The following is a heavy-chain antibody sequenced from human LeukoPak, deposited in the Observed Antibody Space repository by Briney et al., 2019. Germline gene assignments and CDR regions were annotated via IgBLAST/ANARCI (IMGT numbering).Heavy chain of an antibody. CDR2: INHSGST. Sequence: SETLSLTCAVYGGSFSNYYWSWIRQPPGKGLEWIGEINHSGSTNYNPSLKSRLTISVDTSKNQFSLKLISVPAADTAVYYCARAGLRFFDWSNSYYYAMDVWGQGTTVSVSS. D-gene: IGHD3-9*01. CDR1: GGSFSNYY. J-gene: IGHJ6*02. CDR3: ARAGLRFFDWSNSYYYAMDV. V-gene: IGHV4-34*01.